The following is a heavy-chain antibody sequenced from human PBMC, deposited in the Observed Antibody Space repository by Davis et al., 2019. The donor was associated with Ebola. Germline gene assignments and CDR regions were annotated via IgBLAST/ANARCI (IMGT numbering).Heavy chain of an antibody. Sequence: PSETLSLTCTVSGGSISSYYWSWIRQPPGKGLEWIGYIYYSGSTYYNPSLKSRVTISVDTSKNQFSLKLSSVTAADTAVYYCARDDSNYVPDAFDIWGQGTMVTVSS. V-gene: IGHV4-59*12. D-gene: IGHD4-11*01. CDR1: GGSISSYY. CDR2: IYYSGST. J-gene: IGHJ3*02. CDR3: ARDDSNYVPDAFDI.